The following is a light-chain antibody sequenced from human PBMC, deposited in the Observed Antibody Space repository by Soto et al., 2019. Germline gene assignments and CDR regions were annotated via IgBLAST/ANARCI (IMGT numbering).Light chain of an antibody. J-gene: IGKJ1*01. CDR2: KAS. Sequence: DTQMTQSPRTLSTSVGDSVTITCRTSHLISSWLAWYQQTPGKAPKLLIYKASRLERGVPSRFSGSESGTEFTLTIASLQADDFATYCCQQYDKYWTFGQGTKVDIK. CDR1: HLISSW. CDR3: QQYDKYWT. V-gene: IGKV1-5*03.